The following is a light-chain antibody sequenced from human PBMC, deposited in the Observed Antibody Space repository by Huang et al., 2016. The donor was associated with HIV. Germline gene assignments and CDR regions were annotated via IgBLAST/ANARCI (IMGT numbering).Light chain of an antibody. Sequence: DIQMTQSPSSLSAFVGDSVTITCRASQGISNSLAWYQQRPGKAPKLLLVSATRLENGVPPRFSGSVSGTDFTLTISSLQPDDFATYYCQQYQRTPPTFGPGTKVEVK. CDR1: QGISNS. CDR3: QQYQRTPPT. V-gene: IGKV1-NL1*01. J-gene: IGKJ1*01. CDR2: SAT.